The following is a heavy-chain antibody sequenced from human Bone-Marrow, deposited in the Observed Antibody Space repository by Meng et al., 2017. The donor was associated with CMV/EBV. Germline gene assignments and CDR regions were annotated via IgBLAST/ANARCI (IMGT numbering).Heavy chain of an antibody. D-gene: IGHD2-2*02. CDR1: GYSFTSYW. J-gene: IGHJ5*02. CDR2: IYPGDSDT. CDR3: AKIVVVPAAIWVGWFDP. V-gene: IGHV5-51*01. Sequence: GESLKISCKGSGYSFTSYWIGWVRQMPGKGLEWMGIIYPGDSDTRYSPSFQGQVTTSADKSISTAYLQWSSLKASDTAMYYCAKIVVVPAAIWVGWFDPWGQGTLVTFSS.